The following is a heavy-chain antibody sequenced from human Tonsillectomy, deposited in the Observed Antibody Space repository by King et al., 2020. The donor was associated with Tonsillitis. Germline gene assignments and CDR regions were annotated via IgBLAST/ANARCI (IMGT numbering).Heavy chain of an antibody. CDR1: GFTFSSYG. CDR3: AKQYYYGSGSSIDY. V-gene: IGHV3-30*18. D-gene: IGHD3-10*01. J-gene: IGHJ4*02. CDR2: ISYDGSNK. Sequence: VQLVESGGGVVQPGRSLRLSCAASGFTFSSYGMHWVRQAPGKGLEWVAVISYDGSNKYYADSVKGRFTIFRDNSKNTLYLQMNSLRAEDTAVYYCAKQYYYGSGSSIDYWGQGTLVTVSS.